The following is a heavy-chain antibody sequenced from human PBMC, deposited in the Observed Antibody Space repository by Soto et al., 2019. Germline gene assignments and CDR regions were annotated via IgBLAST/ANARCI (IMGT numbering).Heavy chain of an antibody. D-gene: IGHD1-1*01. Sequence: QVQLQESGPGLVKPSETLSLTCTVSGGSVSSGSYYWSWIRQPPGKGLEWIGYIYYSGSTTYNPSLKSRVTISVDTSKNQFSLKLSSVTAADTAVYYCERGAGTTCYCGQGTLVTVSS. J-gene: IGHJ4*02. CDR2: IYYSGST. V-gene: IGHV4-61*01. CDR3: ERGAGTTCY. CDR1: GGSVSSGSYY.